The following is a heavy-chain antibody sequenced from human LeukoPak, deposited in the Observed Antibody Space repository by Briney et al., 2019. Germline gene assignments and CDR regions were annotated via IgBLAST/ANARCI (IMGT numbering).Heavy chain of an antibody. Sequence: PSETLSLTCTVSGGSISGSSYYWAWVRQLPGKGLEWVGSGFYSGSAYSNPSLKSRVTISVDTSRNQFSLNLSSVTAADTAVYYCARLRGAMTPVTSDFDYWGQGTLVTVSS. D-gene: IGHD4-17*01. CDR3: ARLRGAMTPVTSDFDY. CDR2: GFYSGSA. J-gene: IGHJ4*02. CDR1: GGSISGSSYY. V-gene: IGHV4-39*01.